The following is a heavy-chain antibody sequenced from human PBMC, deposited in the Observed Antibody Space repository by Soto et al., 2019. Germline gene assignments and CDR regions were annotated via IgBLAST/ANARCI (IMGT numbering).Heavy chain of an antibody. V-gene: IGHV3-74*01. D-gene: IGHD2-15*01. CDR2: INSDGSST. Sequence: EVQLVESGGGLVQRGGSLRFSCAASGFTFSRFWMHWVRQAPGMGLVWVSRINSDGSSTNYADSVKGRFTISRDNAKNTLYLQMNSLRVEDTAVYYCARAGGSCSGGSCTHKYIYGMAVWGQGTTVTVSS. J-gene: IGHJ6*02. CDR1: GFTFSRFW. CDR3: ARAGGSCSGGSCTHKYIYGMAV.